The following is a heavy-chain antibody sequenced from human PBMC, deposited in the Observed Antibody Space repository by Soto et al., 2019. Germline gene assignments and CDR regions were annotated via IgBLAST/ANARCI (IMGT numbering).Heavy chain of an antibody. CDR2: ISGSVDST. CDR3: AKSPRRAPYGMDV. J-gene: IGHJ6*02. CDR1: GFPFSMYA. V-gene: IGHV3-23*01. Sequence: EVQLLESGGGLVQPGGSLRLSCAASGFPFSMYAMTWVRQAPGTGREWVSAISGSVDSTYYADSVKGRSTITRDNSKKTVYLEMNSLRVEDTAVYHWAKSPRRAPYGMDVWGPGTTGTVSS.